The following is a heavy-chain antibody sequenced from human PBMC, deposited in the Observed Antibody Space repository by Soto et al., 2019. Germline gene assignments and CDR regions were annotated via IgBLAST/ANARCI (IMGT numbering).Heavy chain of an antibody. CDR1: GFSISSYA. CDR2: INGGSTT. Sequence: AETLTLSCAAAGFSISSYAMCWVRRPPGKGREWVTAINGGSTTYYADSVKGRFTISRDNSKNTLYLQMNSLRAEDTAVYYCAKDKDWSGVYGMDVWGQGTTVTVSS. CDR3: AKDKDWSGVYGMDV. D-gene: IGHD3-3*01. V-gene: IGHV3-23*01. J-gene: IGHJ6*02.